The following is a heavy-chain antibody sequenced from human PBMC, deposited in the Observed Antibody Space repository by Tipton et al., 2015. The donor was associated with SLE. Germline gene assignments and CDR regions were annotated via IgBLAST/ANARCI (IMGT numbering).Heavy chain of an antibody. CDR3: ARDGQWLVFDY. D-gene: IGHD6-19*01. Sequence: TLSLTCAVYGGSFSGYYWSWIRQPAGKGLEWIGGINHSGSTKYSPSLKSRVTISVDTSKNQFSLKLRSVTAADTAVYYCARDGQWLVFDYWGQGTLVTVSS. CDR2: INHSGST. V-gene: IGHV4-34*01. J-gene: IGHJ4*02. CDR1: GGSFSGYY.